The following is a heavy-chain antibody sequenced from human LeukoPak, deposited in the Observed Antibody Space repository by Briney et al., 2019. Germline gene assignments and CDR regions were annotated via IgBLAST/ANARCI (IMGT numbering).Heavy chain of an antibody. CDR2: IYYSGST. D-gene: IGHD2-21*01. CDR3: ARSIGGDSLGI. V-gene: IGHV4-30-4*08. CDR1: GGSISSYY. Sequence: SETLSLTCTVSGGSISSYYWSWIRQPPGKGLEWIGYIYYSGSTYYNPSLKSRVTISVDTSKNQFSLKLSSVTAADTAVYYCARSIGGDSLGIWGQGTMVTVSS. J-gene: IGHJ3*02.